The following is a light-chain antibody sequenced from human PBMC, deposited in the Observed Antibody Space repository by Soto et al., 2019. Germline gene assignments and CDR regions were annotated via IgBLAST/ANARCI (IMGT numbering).Light chain of an antibody. Sequence: DIQMTQSPSTLSASVGGRVTITCRASQSIGTWLAWYQQKPGKAPKLLIYDASTLESGVPSRFSGSRSGTEFTLTISSLQPDDFATYYCQQYNSYSWTFGQGTKVDIK. J-gene: IGKJ1*01. CDR1: QSIGTW. V-gene: IGKV1-5*01. CDR3: QQYNSYSWT. CDR2: DAS.